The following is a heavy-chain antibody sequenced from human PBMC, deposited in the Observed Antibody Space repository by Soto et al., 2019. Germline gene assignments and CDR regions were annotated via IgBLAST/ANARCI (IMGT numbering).Heavy chain of an antibody. J-gene: IGHJ6*02. Sequence: EAQLLESGGGLVQPGGSLRLSCAASGLMFNTYAMPWVRQAPGKGLEWVATITSTGGGTYYADSVKGRFTISRDNSNNRLYLQMYSLRAEDTAVYFCANRPRYYNMDVWGQGTTVTVSS. CDR3: ANRPRYYNMDV. CDR2: ITSTGGGT. CDR1: GLMFNTYA. V-gene: IGHV3-23*01.